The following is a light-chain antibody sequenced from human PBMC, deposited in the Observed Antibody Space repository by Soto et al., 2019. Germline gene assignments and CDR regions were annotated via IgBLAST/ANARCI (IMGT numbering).Light chain of an antibody. CDR2: DVT. J-gene: IGLJ1*01. CDR1: SSDVGGYNY. V-gene: IGLV2-11*01. Sequence: QYARTQPRSVSGSPGQAGTISCTGTSSDVGGYNYVSWYQQHPGKAPELMIYDVTKRPSGVPDRFSGSKSGNTASLTISGLQAEDEADYYCCSYAGSYTYVFGTGTKVTVL. CDR3: CSYAGSYTYV.